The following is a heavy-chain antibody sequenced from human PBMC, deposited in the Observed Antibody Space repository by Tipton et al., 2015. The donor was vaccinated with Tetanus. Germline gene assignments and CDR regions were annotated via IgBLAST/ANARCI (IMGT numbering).Heavy chain of an antibody. V-gene: IGHV3-48*01. Sequence: SLRLSCAVSGFTFSSYGMGWVRQAPGKGLEWVSYITSSSGTIYYADSVKGRFTISRDNAKNSAYLQMSSLRAEDTAIYYCVKESLEVGKGYFDYWGQGTLVTVSS. J-gene: IGHJ4*02. D-gene: IGHD2-15*01. CDR1: GFTFSSYG. CDR3: VKESLEVGKGYFDY. CDR2: ITSSSGTI.